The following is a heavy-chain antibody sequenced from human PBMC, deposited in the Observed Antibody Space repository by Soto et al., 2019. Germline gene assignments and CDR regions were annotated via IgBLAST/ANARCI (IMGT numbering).Heavy chain of an antibody. CDR1: GFTFSSYA. CDR3: AKDRYCSSTSCYEPYYYGMDV. D-gene: IGHD2-2*01. Sequence: GGSLRLSCAASGFTFSSYAMSWVCQAPGKGLEWVSAISGSGGSTYYADSVKGRFTISRDNSKNTLYLQMNSLRAEDTAVYYCAKDRYCSSTSCYEPYYYGMDVWGQGTTVTVSS. J-gene: IGHJ6*02. V-gene: IGHV3-23*01. CDR2: ISGSGGST.